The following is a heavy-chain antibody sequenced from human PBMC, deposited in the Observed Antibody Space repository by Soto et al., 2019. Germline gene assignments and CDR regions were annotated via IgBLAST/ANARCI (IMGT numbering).Heavy chain of an antibody. CDR3: ARDSGSLYSSSWYSYFQH. CDR2: IIPIFGTA. CDR1: GGTFSGYA. Sequence: QVQLVQSGAEVKKPGSSVKVSCKASGGTFSGYAISGVRQAPGKGLEWRGGIIPIFGTANYAQKFQGRVTITADESTSTAYMELSSLRSEDTAVYYCARDSGSLYSSSWYSYFQHWGQGTLVTVSS. J-gene: IGHJ1*01. D-gene: IGHD6-13*01. V-gene: IGHV1-69*01.